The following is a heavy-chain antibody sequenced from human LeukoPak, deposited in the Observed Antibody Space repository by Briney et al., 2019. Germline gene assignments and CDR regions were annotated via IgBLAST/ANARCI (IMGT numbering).Heavy chain of an antibody. CDR2: ISAYNGNT. CDR3: ARDGGLYCSGGSCYSSYYYYYMDV. Sequence: ASVKVSCKASVYTFTSYGISWVRQAPGQGLEWMGWISAYNGNTNYAQKLQDRVTMTTDTSTSTAYMELRSLRSDDTAVYYCARDGGLYCSGGSCYSSYYYYYMDVWGKGTTVTVSS. D-gene: IGHD2-15*01. J-gene: IGHJ6*03. CDR1: VYTFTSYG. V-gene: IGHV1-18*01.